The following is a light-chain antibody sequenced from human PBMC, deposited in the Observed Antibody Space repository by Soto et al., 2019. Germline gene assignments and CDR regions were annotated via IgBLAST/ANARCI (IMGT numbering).Light chain of an antibody. CDR2: WAS. CDR1: QSVLYSSNNKNY. CDR3: QQYYSTPYT. Sequence: DIVMTQSPDSLAVSLGERATINCKSSQSVLYSSNNKNYLAWYQHKPGQPPKLLIYWASTRESGVPVRFSGSGSGTDFTLTISSLQAEDVAVYYCQQYYSTPYTFGQGNKLEIK. V-gene: IGKV4-1*01. J-gene: IGKJ2*01.